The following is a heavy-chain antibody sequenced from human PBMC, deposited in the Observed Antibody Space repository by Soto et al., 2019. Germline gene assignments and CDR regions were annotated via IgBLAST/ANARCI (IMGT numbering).Heavy chain of an antibody. Sequence: GGSLRLSCAASGFTFSSYGMHWVRQAPGKGLEWVAVIWYDGSNKYYADSVKGRFTISRDNSKNTLYLQMNSLRAEDTAVYYCARGTRSHYGDLMYFDYWGQGTLVTVSS. D-gene: IGHD4-17*01. J-gene: IGHJ4*02. CDR2: IWYDGSNK. CDR3: ARGTRSHYGDLMYFDY. V-gene: IGHV3-33*01. CDR1: GFTFSSYG.